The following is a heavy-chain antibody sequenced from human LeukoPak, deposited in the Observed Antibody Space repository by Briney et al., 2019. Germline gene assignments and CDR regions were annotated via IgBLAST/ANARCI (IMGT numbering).Heavy chain of an antibody. CDR3: AREADSSGYYYVKGTFDI. CDR2: IIPIFGTA. J-gene: IGHJ3*02. Sequence: SVKVSCKASGGTFSSYAISWVRQAPGQGLEWMGGIIPIFGTANYAQKFQGRVTITADESTSTAYMELSSLRSEDTAVYYCAREADSSGYYYVKGTFDIWGQGTMVTVSS. D-gene: IGHD3-22*01. V-gene: IGHV1-69*13. CDR1: GGTFSSYA.